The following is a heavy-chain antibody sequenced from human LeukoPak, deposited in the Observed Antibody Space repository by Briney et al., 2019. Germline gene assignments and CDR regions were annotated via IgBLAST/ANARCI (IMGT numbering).Heavy chain of an antibody. J-gene: IGHJ6*02. CDR1: GYTFTELS. CDR3: ATDRSVTTIDYYYYGMDV. D-gene: IGHD4-17*01. V-gene: IGHV1-24*01. CDR2: FDPEDGET. Sequence: ASVKVSCKVSGYTFTELSMHWVRQAPGKGLEWMGGFDPEDGETIYAQKFQGRVTMTEDTSTDTAYMELSSLRSEDTAVYYCATDRSVTTIDYYYYGMDVWGQGTTVTVS.